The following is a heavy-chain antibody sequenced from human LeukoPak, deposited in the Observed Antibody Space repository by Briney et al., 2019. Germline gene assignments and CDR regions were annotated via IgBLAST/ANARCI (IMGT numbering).Heavy chain of an antibody. V-gene: IGHV4-39*01. CDR2: IYYSGST. Sequence: PSETLSLTCTVSGGSISSSSYYWGWIRQPPGKGLEWIGSIYYSGSTYYNPSLKSRVTISVDTSKNQFSLKLSSVTAADTAVYYCASQVGYSGYDWGQGTLVTVSS. CDR1: GGSISSSSYY. CDR3: ASQVGYSGYD. D-gene: IGHD5-12*01. J-gene: IGHJ4*02.